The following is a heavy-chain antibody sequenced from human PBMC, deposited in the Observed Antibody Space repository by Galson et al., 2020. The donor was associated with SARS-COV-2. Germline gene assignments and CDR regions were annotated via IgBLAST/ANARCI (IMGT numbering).Heavy chain of an antibody. Sequence: SETLSLTCTVSGGSISSSSYYWGWIRQPPGKGLEWIGSIYYSGSTYYNPSLKSRVTISVATSKNQFSLKLSPVTAAGTAGYFCARDPLKKLTSFGVVSSSGIDYWGQGTLVTVSS. J-gene: IGHJ4*02. CDR3: ARDPLKKLTSFGVVSSSGIDY. V-gene: IGHV4-39*07. D-gene: IGHD3-3*01. CDR2: IYYSGST. CDR1: GGSISSSSYY.